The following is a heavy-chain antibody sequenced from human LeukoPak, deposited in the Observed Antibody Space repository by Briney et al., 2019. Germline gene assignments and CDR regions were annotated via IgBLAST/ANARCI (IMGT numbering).Heavy chain of an antibody. D-gene: IGHD5-12*01. Sequence: GGSLRLSCAASGFTFSTYWMKWVRQAPGKGLEWVASIKEDGSDKYYVDSVKGRFSISRDNAKNSRYLQMNSLRTEDTAVYYCAKGGHFNFGYWGQGTLVTVSS. CDR3: AKGGHFNFGY. CDR2: IKEDGSDK. J-gene: IGHJ4*02. CDR1: GFTFSTYW. V-gene: IGHV3-7*01.